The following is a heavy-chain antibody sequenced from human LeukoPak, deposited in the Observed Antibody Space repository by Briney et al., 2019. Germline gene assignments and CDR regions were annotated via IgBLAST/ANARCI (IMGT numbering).Heavy chain of an antibody. D-gene: IGHD3-22*01. CDR3: TSQDLNYYDSSGYCCY. Sequence: GGSLRLSCAASGFTFSGSAMHWVRQASGGGLEWVGRITSKANSYATAYAASVKGRFTISRDDSKNTAYLQMNSLKTEDTAVYYCTSQDLNYYDSSGYCCYWGQGTLVTVSS. CDR2: ITSKANSYAT. V-gene: IGHV3-73*01. J-gene: IGHJ4*02. CDR1: GFTFSGSA.